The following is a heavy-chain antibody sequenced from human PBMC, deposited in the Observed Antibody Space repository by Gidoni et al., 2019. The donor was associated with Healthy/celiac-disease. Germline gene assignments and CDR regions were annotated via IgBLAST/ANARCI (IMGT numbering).Heavy chain of an antibody. CDR3: ARDEFSHIWYFDL. CDR1: GGPISSYY. J-gene: IGHJ2*01. Sequence: QVQLQESGPGLVKPSEPLSLTCTVSGGPISSYYWSWIRQPAGKGLEWIGRIYTSGSTNYNPSLKSRVTMSVDTSKNQFSLKLSSVTAADTAVYYCARDEFSHIWYFDLWGRGTLVTVSS. D-gene: IGHD3-10*01. CDR2: IYTSGST. V-gene: IGHV4-4*07.